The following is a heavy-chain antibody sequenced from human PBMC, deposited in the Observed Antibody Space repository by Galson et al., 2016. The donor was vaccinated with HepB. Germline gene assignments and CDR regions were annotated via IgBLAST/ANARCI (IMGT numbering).Heavy chain of an antibody. Sequence: TLSLTCTVSGDSISSGGSYWSWLRQHPGKGLEWIGYIYYSGSTYSNPSLKSRVTISVDTPKNQFSLKLSSVTAADTAVYYYARVRGGRDGYNWDYWGQGTLVTVSS. CDR2: IYYSGST. J-gene: IGHJ4*02. V-gene: IGHV4-31*03. CDR3: ARVRGGRDGYNWDY. CDR1: GDSISSGGSY. D-gene: IGHD5-24*01.